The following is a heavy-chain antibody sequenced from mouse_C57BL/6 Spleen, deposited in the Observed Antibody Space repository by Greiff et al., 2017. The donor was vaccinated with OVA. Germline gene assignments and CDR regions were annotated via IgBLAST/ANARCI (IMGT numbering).Heavy chain of an antibody. D-gene: IGHD1-1*01. CDR2: IYPRSGNT. CDR3: ARRPTVGEYAMDY. Sequence: LVESGAELARPGASVKLSCKASGYTFTSYGISWVKQRTGQGLEWIGEIYPRSGNTYYNEKFKGKATLTADKSSSTAYMELRSLTSEDSAVYFCARRPTVGEYAMDYWGQGTSVTVSS. V-gene: IGHV1-81*01. J-gene: IGHJ4*01. CDR1: GYTFTSYG.